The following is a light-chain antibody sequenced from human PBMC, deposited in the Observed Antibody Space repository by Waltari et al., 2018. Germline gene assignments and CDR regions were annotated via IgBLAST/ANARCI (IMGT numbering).Light chain of an antibody. CDR3: QQCYTFPYT. CDR2: WAS. CDR1: QSVLSSSNNKNY. Sequence: DIVLTQSPDSLAVSLGERATINCKSSQSVLSSSNNKNYLGWYQQRTGQPPKLLITWASSRESGVPDLFSGSGSGTDFTLTISSLQAEDVAVYFCQQCYTFPYTFGQGTKLEIK. V-gene: IGKV4-1*01. J-gene: IGKJ2*01.